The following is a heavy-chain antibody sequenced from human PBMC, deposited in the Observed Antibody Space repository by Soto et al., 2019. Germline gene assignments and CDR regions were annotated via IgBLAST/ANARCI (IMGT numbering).Heavy chain of an antibody. CDR2: IIPMLDIT. V-gene: IGHV1-69*08. CDR3: AREPEAYYFDS. Sequence: QVQLVQSGAEVKKPGSSVKASCKASGGPFSSYTIDWVRQAPGQGLEWMGRIIPMLDITNYAHNFQGRVTFTADKSTSTAYMELSSLTSEDTAVYYCAREPEAYYFDSWGQGTLVTVSS. J-gene: IGHJ4*02. CDR1: GGPFSSYT.